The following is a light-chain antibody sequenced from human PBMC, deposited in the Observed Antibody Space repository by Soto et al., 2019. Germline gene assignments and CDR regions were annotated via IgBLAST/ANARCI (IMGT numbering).Light chain of an antibody. CDR3: QQSYSTPYS. J-gene: IGKJ2*01. Sequence: DIQMTQSPSSLSASVGDRVTITCRASRSIGNYLNWYQQKPESAPKLLIFLTSRLQSGVPSRFSGSGSGTDFTITISSLQPEDFATYYCQQSYSTPYSFDLGTKVDIK. CDR2: LTS. V-gene: IGKV1-39*01. CDR1: RSIGNY.